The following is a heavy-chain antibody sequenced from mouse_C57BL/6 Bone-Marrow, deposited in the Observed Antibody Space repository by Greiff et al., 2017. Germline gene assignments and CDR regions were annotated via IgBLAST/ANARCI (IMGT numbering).Heavy chain of an antibody. CDR2: ISSGGSYT. V-gene: IGHV5-6*01. Sequence: EVHLVESGGDLVKPGGSLKLSCAASGFTFSSYGMSWVRQTPDKRLEWVATISSGGSYTYYPDSVKGRFTISRDNAKNTLYLQMSSLKSEDTAMYYSARRGPVYAMDYWGQGTSVTVSS. J-gene: IGHJ4*01. CDR1: GFTFSSYG. CDR3: ARRGPVYAMDY.